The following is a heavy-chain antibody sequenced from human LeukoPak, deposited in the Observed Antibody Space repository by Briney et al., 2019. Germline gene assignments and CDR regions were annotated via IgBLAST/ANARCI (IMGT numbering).Heavy chain of an antibody. Sequence: GGSLRLSCAASGFTFSSYAMHWFRQAPGKGLEWVAVISYDGSNKYYADSVKGRFTISRDNSKNTLYLQMNSLRAEDTAVYYCAKTRTYWGQGTLVTVSS. D-gene: IGHD1-1*01. CDR3: AKTRTY. J-gene: IGHJ4*02. CDR1: GFTFSSYA. CDR2: ISYDGSNK. V-gene: IGHV3-30-3*01.